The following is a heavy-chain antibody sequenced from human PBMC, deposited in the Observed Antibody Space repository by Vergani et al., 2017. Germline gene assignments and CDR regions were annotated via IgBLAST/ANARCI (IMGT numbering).Heavy chain of an antibody. CDR1: GYSFTSYW. D-gene: IGHD6-19*01. J-gene: IGHJ6*02. CDR2: IYPGDSDT. Sequence: EVQLVQSGAEVKKPGESLKISCKGSGYSFTSYWIGWVRQMPGKGLEWMGIIYPGDSDTRYSPSFQGQVTISADKSISTAYLQWSSLKASDTAMYYCARVGSGIAVAGKWWGPYYYYGMDVWGQGTTVTVSS. V-gene: IGHV5-51*01. CDR3: ARVGSGIAVAGKWWGPYYYYGMDV.